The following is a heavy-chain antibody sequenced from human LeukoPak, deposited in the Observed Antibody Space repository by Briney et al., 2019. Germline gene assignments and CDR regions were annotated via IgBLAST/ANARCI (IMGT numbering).Heavy chain of an antibody. D-gene: IGHD4-23*01. J-gene: IGHJ4*02. CDR1: GYTFTSYG. V-gene: IGHV1-18*01. CDR2: ISAYNGNT. CDR3: ARDLGMATPWLRSGSEYYFDY. Sequence: ASVKVSCKASGYTFTSYGISWVRQAPGQGLEWMGWISAYNGNTNYAQKLQGRVTMTTDTSTSTAYMELRSLRSDDTAVYYCARDLGMATPWLRSGSEYYFDYWGQGTLVTVSS.